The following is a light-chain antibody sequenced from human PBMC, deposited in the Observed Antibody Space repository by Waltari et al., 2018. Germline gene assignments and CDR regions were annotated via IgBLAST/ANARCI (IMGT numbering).Light chain of an antibody. CDR3: QQYKSFWT. Sequence: DIQMTQSPYTLSASVGDRVTITCRASQTIDDWLAWYHHKPGKAPKLLIYQSSRLQTGVPSRFSGSESGTEFTLTISGLQPDDSATYFCQQYKSFWTFGQGTKVE. CDR1: QTIDDW. J-gene: IGKJ1*01. CDR2: QSS. V-gene: IGKV1-5*03.